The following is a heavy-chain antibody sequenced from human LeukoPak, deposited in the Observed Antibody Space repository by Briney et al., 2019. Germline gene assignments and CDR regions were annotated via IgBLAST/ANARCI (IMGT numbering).Heavy chain of an antibody. D-gene: IGHD4-17*01. CDR2: IYYSGST. CDR3: ARCLNDYGVQYYFDY. J-gene: IGHJ4*02. CDR1: GGSISSYY. Sequence: SSETLSLTCTVSGGSISSYYWSWIRQPPGKGLEWIGYIYYSGSTNYNPSLKSRVTISVDTSKNQFSLKLSSVTAADTAVYYCARCLNDYGVQYYFDYWGQGTLVTVSS. V-gene: IGHV4-59*12.